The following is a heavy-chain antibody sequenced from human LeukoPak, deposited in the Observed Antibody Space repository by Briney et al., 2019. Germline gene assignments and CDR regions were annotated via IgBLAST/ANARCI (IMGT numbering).Heavy chain of an antibody. D-gene: IGHD2-21*02. CDR2: IIPIFGTA. J-gene: IGHJ3*02. CDR3: ARVGVTNAFDI. V-gene: IGHV1-69*05. Sequence: SVKVSCKAPGGTFSSYAISWVRQAPGQGLEWMGGIIPIFGTANYAQEFQGRVTITTDESTSTAYMELSSLRSEDTAVYYWARVGVTNAFDIWGQGIMVTVSS. CDR1: GGTFSSYA.